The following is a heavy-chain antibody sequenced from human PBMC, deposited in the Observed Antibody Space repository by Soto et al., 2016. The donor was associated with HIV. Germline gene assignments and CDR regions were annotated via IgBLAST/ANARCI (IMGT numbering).Heavy chain of an antibody. CDR1: GYTFTSYG. CDR2: ISTYNGNT. V-gene: IGHV1-18*01. J-gene: IGHJ5*02. Sequence: QVQLVQSGAEVKKPGASVKVSCKTSGYTFTSYGISWVRQAPGQGLEWMGWISTYNGNTNYAQQFLGRATMTTDTSTSTAYMELRSLISDDTAVYYCVRDQYSGWYERFSNWFDAWGQGTLVTVSS. D-gene: IGHD6-19*01. CDR3: VRDQYSGWYERFSNWFDA.